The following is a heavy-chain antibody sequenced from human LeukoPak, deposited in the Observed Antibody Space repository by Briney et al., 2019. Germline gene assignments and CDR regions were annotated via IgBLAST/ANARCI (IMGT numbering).Heavy chain of an antibody. CDR3: ATKGNYYDSSGYLGY. CDR2: IYPGDFDT. J-gene: IGHJ4*02. CDR1: GYSFTTYW. Sequence: GESLKISCKASGYSFTTYWIGWMRQMPGKGLKWMGIIYPGDFDTRYSPSFQGQVTISVDKSIGTAYLQWSSLKASDTAMYYCATKGNYYDSSGYLGYWGQGTLVTVTS. V-gene: IGHV5-51*01. D-gene: IGHD3-22*01.